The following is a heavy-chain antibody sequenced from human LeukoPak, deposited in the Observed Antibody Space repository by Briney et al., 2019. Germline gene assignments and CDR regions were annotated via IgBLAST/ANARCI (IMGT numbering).Heavy chain of an antibody. Sequence: GSSVKVSCKASGGTFSSYAISWVRQAPGQGLEWMGGISPIFDTANYAQKFQGRVTITADESTSTAYMELSSLRSEDTALYYCARHGGIRYFDWLLSGWFDPWGPGTLVTVSS. CDR3: ARHGGIRYFDWLLSGWFDP. D-gene: IGHD3-9*01. J-gene: IGHJ5*02. V-gene: IGHV1-69*01. CDR1: GGTFSSYA. CDR2: ISPIFDTA.